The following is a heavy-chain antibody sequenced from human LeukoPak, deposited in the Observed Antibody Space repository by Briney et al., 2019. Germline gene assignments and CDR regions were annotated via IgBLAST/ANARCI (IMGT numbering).Heavy chain of an antibody. D-gene: IGHD3-10*01. V-gene: IGHV1-46*01. CDR3: ARTGLAARGGRPYYFDY. CDR1: GYTFTSYG. Sequence: ASVKVSCKASGYTFTSYGISWVRQAPGQGLEWMGIINPSGGSTSYAQKLQGRVTMTRDTSTSTVYMELSSLRSEDTAVYYCARTGLAARGGRPYYFDYWGQGTLVTVSS. CDR2: INPSGGST. J-gene: IGHJ4*02.